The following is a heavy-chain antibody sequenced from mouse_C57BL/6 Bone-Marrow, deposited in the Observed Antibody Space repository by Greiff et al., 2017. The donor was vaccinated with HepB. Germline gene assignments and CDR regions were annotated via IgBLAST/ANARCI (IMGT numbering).Heavy chain of an antibody. Sequence: VQLKQSGPVLVKPGASVKMSCKASGYTFTDYYMNWVKQSHGKSLEWIGVINPYNGGTSYNQKFKGKATLTVDKSSSTAYMELNSLTSEDSAVYYCARNLRGYYAMDYWGQGTSVTVSS. J-gene: IGHJ4*01. V-gene: IGHV1-19*01. CDR3: ARNLRGYYAMDY. CDR2: INPYNGGT. CDR1: GYTFTDYY.